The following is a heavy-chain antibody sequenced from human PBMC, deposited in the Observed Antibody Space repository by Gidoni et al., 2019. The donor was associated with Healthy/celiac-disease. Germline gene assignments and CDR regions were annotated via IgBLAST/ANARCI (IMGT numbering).Heavy chain of an antibody. Sequence: QVQMQESGPGLVKPSQTLSLTCTVSGGSISSGGYYWRWIRKHPGKGLEWIGYIYYSGSTYYNPSLKSRVTISVDTSKNQFSLKLSSVTAADTAVYYCARDRSGGRCTFDPWGQGTLVTVSS. V-gene: IGHV4-31*03. CDR3: ARDRSGGRCTFDP. CDR2: IYYSGST. D-gene: IGHD2-8*01. J-gene: IGHJ5*02. CDR1: GGSISSGGYY.